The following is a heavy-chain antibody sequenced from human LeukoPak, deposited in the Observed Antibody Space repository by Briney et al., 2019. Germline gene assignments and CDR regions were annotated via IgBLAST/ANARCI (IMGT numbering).Heavy chain of an antibody. J-gene: IGHJ4*02. CDR1: GVSISSYY. D-gene: IGHD1-7*01. CDR2: ISSIGST. V-gene: IGHV4-59*01. CDR3: GVITGTTSA. Sequence: PSETLSLTCTVSGVSISSYYWSWLRQPPGKGLEWIGHISSIGSTNYNPSLQRRVTISVDTSTNQFSLKLSSVTAADTAVYYCGVITGTTSAWGQGTLVTVSS.